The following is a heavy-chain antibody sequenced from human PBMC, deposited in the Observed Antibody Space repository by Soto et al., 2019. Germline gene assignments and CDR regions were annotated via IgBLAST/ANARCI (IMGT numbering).Heavy chain of an antibody. Sequence: GGSLRLSCAASGFTFSSYGMHWVRQAPGKGLEWVAVISYDGSNKYYADSVKGRFTISRDNSKNTLYLQMNSLRAEDTAVYYCARPLVRYLGDYYYMDVWGKGTTVTVSS. CDR3: ARPLVRYLGDYYYMDV. J-gene: IGHJ6*03. CDR2: ISYDGSNK. CDR1: GFTFSSYG. D-gene: IGHD3-9*01. V-gene: IGHV3-30*03.